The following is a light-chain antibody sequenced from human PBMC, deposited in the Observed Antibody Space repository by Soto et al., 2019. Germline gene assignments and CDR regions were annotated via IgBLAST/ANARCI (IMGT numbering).Light chain of an antibody. CDR3: SSYTGGSTYWV. CDR1: SGDIGAFNY. V-gene: IGLV2-14*01. CDR2: EVD. J-gene: IGLJ3*02. Sequence: QSALTQPASVSGSLGQSIPISCTGTSGDIGAFNYVSWYQQHPGKAPKLIIYEVDNRPSGVSNRFSGSKSGNTASLTISALQAEDEADYHCSSYTGGSTYWVFGGGTKVTVL.